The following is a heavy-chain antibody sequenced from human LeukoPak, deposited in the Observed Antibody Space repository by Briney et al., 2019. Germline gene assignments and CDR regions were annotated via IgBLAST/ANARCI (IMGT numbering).Heavy chain of an antibody. CDR3: ARAANGDDAFDI. Sequence: GGSLRLSCAASGFTFSSYSMNWVRQAPGKGLEWVSSISSSSYIYYADSVKGRFTISRDNAKNSLYLQMNSLRAEDTAVYYCARAANGDDAFDIWGQGTMVTVSS. J-gene: IGHJ3*02. V-gene: IGHV3-21*01. CDR2: ISSSSYI. CDR1: GFTFSSYS. D-gene: IGHD3-10*01.